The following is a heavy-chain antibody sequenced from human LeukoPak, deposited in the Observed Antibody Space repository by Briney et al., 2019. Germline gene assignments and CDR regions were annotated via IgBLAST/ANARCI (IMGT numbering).Heavy chain of an antibody. CDR1: GYTFTSYD. D-gene: IGHD3-3*01. Sequence: ASVKVSCKASGYTFTSYDINWVRQVTGQGREWMGWMNPNSGNTGYAQKFQGRVTMTRNTSISTAYMELSSLRSEDTAVYYCARSPPFGVVKFGMDVWGQGTTVTVSS. V-gene: IGHV1-8*01. CDR2: MNPNSGNT. CDR3: ARSPPFGVVKFGMDV. J-gene: IGHJ6*02.